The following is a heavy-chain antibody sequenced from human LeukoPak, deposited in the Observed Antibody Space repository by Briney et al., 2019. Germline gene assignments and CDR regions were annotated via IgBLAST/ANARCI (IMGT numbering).Heavy chain of an antibody. D-gene: IGHD3-22*01. CDR2: FDPEDGET. Sequence: GASVKVSCKVSGYTLTELSMHWVRQRPGKGLEWMGGFDPEDGETIYAQKFQGRVTMTEDTSTDTAYMELSSLRSEDTAVYHCARGLYYDTNGYPALQYWGQGTLVTVSS. CDR1: GYTLTELS. CDR3: ARGLYYDTNGYPALQY. J-gene: IGHJ4*02. V-gene: IGHV1-24*01.